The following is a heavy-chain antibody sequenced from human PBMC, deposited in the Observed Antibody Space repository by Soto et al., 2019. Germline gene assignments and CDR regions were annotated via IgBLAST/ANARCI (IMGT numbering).Heavy chain of an antibody. D-gene: IGHD5-12*01. Sequence: GGSLRLSCAASGFTFSSYWMSWVRQAPGKGLEWVANIKQDGGEKHYLDSVKGRFTISRDDAKNSLFLQMDSLRAEDTAMYYCARYSSNDCFDYWGQGTQVTVSS. CDR3: ARYSSNDCFDY. CDR1: GFTFSSYW. CDR2: IKQDGGEK. J-gene: IGHJ4*02. V-gene: IGHV3-7*04.